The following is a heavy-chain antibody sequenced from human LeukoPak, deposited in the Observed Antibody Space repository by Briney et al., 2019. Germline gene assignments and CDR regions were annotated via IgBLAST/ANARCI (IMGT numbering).Heavy chain of an antibody. CDR3: ARETMRGYHFDS. Sequence: TSETLSLTCTVSGGSISSYYWSWIRQPPGKGLEWIGYIYYSGSTNYNPSLKSRVTISVDTSKNQFSLKLSSVTAADTAVYYCARETMRGYHFDSWGQGTLVTVSS. D-gene: IGHD5-12*01. CDR1: GGSISSYY. CDR2: IYYSGST. V-gene: IGHV4-59*01. J-gene: IGHJ4*02.